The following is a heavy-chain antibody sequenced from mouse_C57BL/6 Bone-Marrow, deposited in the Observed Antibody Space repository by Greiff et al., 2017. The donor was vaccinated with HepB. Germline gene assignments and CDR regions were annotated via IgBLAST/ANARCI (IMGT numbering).Heavy chain of an antibody. Sequence: EVQLQQSGAELVRPGASVKLSCTASGFNIKDDYMHWVKQRPEQGLEWIGWIDPENGDTEYASKFQGKATITADTSSNTAYLQLSSLTSEDTAVYYCTTTPYYYGSSLSYWGQGTLVTVSA. J-gene: IGHJ3*01. D-gene: IGHD1-1*01. CDR3: TTTPYYYGSSLSY. CDR1: GFNIKDDY. CDR2: IDPENGDT. V-gene: IGHV14-4*01.